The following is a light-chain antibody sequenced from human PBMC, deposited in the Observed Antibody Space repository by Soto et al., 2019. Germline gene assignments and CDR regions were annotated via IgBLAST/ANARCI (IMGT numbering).Light chain of an antibody. J-gene: IGLJ2*01. CDR1: SSDVGGYNY. CDR3: SSYAGGNNLV. CDR2: EVS. Sequence: QSALNQPPSASGSPGQSVTISCTGTSSDVGGYNYVSWYQQHPGKAPKLMIYEVSKRPSGVPDRFSGSKSDNTASLTVSGLQAEDEAYYYCSSYAGGNNLVFGGGTKLTVL. V-gene: IGLV2-8*01.